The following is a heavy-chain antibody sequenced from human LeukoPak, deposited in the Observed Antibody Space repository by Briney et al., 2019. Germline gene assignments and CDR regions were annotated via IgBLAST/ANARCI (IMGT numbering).Heavy chain of an antibody. V-gene: IGHV4-59*08. CDR2: IFSSGST. CDR1: GGSISGYY. Sequence: SETLSLTCTVSGGSISGYYWSWIRQPPGKGLEWIGYIFSSGSTNYNPPLKSRVTISEDTSVNQFSLKLSSVTAADTAVYYCARHYYDRSDSYSFDYWGQGTLVTVSS. CDR3: ARHYYDRSDSYSFDY. D-gene: IGHD3-22*01. J-gene: IGHJ4*02.